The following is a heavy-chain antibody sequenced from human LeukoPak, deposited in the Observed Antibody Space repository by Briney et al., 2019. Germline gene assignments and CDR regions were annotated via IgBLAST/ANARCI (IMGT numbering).Heavy chain of an antibody. Sequence: ASVKVSCKASGYSFSTYVVHWVRQAPGQRLEWMGWIAADDNTKYSQDLQGRFTITRDTSASTAYMELSSLRSDDMAVYYCVRDNREGAFDIWGQGTMVTVSP. V-gene: IGHV1-3*03. CDR1: GYSFSTYV. J-gene: IGHJ3*02. D-gene: IGHD2/OR15-2a*01. CDR2: IAADDNT. CDR3: VRDNREGAFDI.